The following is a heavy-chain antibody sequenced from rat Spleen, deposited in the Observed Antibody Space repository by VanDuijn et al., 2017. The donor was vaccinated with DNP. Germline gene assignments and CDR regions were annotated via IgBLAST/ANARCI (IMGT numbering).Heavy chain of an antibody. J-gene: IGHJ2*01. V-gene: IGHV3-1*01. Sequence: EVQLQESGPGLVKPSQSLSLTCSVTGYSITRNYWGWIRKFPGNKMEWIGHIRNSGSTTYNPSLKSRISITRDTSKNQFFLQLNSVTTEDTATYYCARLEFGGYTYYFDYWGQGVMVTVSS. CDR2: IRNSGST. D-gene: IGHD1-11*01. CDR1: GYSITRNY. CDR3: ARLEFGGYTYYFDY.